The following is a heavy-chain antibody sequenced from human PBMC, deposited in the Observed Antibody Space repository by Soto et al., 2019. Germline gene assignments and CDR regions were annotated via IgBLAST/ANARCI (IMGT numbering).Heavy chain of an antibody. J-gene: IGHJ6*02. V-gene: IGHV4-61*01. CDR3: ARDSISSGRSYGMDG. CDR1: GFSVSIDTHY. CDR2: IYSSGST. D-gene: IGHD6-19*01. Sequence: SATLSLTCPSVGFSVSIDTHYLSWIRPPPGKRLEWIGFIYSSGSTNYNPSLKSRVTMTRDTSISTAYMELSRLRSDDTAVEDGARDSISSGRSYGMDGWGQVTTVTVSS.